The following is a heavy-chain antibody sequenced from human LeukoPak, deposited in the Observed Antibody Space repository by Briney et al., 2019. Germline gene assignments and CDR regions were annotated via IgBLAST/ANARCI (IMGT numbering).Heavy chain of an antibody. V-gene: IGHV3-21*01. CDR3: ARSTTGTTVRYFDY. Sequence: GGSLRLSCAASGFTFSSYSMNWVRQAPGKGLEWVSSISSSSSYIYYADSVKGRFTISRDNAKSSLYLQMNSLRAEDTAVYYCARSTTGTTVRYFDYWGQGTLVTVSS. CDR2: ISSSSSYI. J-gene: IGHJ4*02. D-gene: IGHD1-1*01. CDR1: GFTFSSYS.